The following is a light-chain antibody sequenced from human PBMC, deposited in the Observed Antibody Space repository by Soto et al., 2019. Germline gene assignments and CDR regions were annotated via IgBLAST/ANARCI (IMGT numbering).Light chain of an antibody. CDR2: DAS. CDR3: QQRSNWMLT. V-gene: IGKV3-11*01. CDR1: HSVSRY. J-gene: IGKJ4*01. Sequence: IVLTQSPATLSFSPRERATLSCRPSHSVSRYLAWYQQKPGQAPRLLIYDASNRATGIPARFSGSGSGTDFTLTISSLEDEDFAVYYCQQRSNWMLTFGGGTKVDIK.